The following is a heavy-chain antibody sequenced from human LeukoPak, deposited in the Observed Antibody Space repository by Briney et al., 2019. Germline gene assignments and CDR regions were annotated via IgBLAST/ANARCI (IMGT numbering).Heavy chain of an antibody. Sequence: ASVTVSCKASGYTFSSYAMHWVRQAPGQGLEWMGWITPGGGTNYPQKFQGRVAITWDTSITTAYMDLSRLTSDDTAVYYWARDRYGDGFAHFDYWGQGALVTVSS. J-gene: IGHJ4*02. V-gene: IGHV1-2*02. D-gene: IGHD5-24*01. CDR2: ITPGGGT. CDR3: ARDRYGDGFAHFDY. CDR1: GYTFSSYA.